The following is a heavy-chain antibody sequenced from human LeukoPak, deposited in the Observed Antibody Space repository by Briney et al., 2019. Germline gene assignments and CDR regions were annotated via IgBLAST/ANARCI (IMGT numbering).Heavy chain of an antibody. CDR1: GGSFSDHY. D-gene: IGHD2-2*01. Sequence: SETLSLTCAVYGGSFSDHYWSWIRQPPREGLEWIGEINHRGSTNYNPSLKSRVTISVDTSKSQFSLKVNSVTAADTAVYFCSRGSIVVGLDARPFDYWGQGTLVAVSS. J-gene: IGHJ4*02. CDR2: INHRGST. V-gene: IGHV4-34*01. CDR3: SRGSIVVGLDARPFDY.